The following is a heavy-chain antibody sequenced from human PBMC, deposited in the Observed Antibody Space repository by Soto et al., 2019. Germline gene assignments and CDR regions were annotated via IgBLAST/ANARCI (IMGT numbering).Heavy chain of an antibody. D-gene: IGHD6-13*01. CDR3: ARVTAAGRYFDY. Sequence: SETLSLTCAVHGGSFSGYYWSWIRQPPGKGLEWIGEINHSGSTNYNPSLKSRVTISVDTSKNQFSLKLSSVTAADTAVYYCARVTAAGRYFDYWGQGTLVTVSS. V-gene: IGHV4-34*01. CDR2: INHSGST. J-gene: IGHJ4*02. CDR1: GGSFSGYY.